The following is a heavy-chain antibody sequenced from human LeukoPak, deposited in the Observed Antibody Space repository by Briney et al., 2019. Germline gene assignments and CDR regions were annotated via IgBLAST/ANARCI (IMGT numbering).Heavy chain of an antibody. V-gene: IGHV4-34*01. D-gene: IGHD2-2*01. CDR1: GGSFSGYY. J-gene: IGHJ6*04. Sequence: SETLSLTCAVPGGSFSGYYWSWIRQPPGKGLEWIGQINHSGSTNYNPSLKSRVTISVDTSKNQLCLKLSSVTAAETAVYYCARGRGYCSSTSCYHLDVWGKGTTVTVSS. CDR3: ARGRGYCSSTSCYHLDV. CDR2: INHSGST.